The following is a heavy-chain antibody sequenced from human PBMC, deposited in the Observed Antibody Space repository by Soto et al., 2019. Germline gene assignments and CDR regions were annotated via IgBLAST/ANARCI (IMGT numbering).Heavy chain of an antibody. J-gene: IGHJ4*02. CDR3: VRDLALMADY. Sequence: GGSLRLSCVASGFNLNTYGIYWVRQAPGKGLQWVAQILYDGSKKHYADSVKGRFTITRDNSKNTVYLQMDSLRVDDTAMYYCVRDLALMADYWSQGTLVTAPQ. D-gene: IGHD3-16*01. V-gene: IGHV3-30*03. CDR2: ILYDGSKK. CDR1: GFNLNTYG.